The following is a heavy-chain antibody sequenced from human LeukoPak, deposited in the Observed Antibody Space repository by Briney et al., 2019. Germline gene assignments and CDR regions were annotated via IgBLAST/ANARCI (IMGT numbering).Heavy chain of an antibody. J-gene: IGHJ4*02. Sequence: GGSLRLSCAAYGFTFNSYAMSWVRQAPGKGLEWVSAISGSGGSTYYADSVKGRFTISRDNSKNTLYLQMNSLRAEDTAVYYCTKGGYYDTRGYPFDYWGQGTLVTVSS. CDR3: TKGGYYDTRGYPFDY. V-gene: IGHV3-23*01. CDR2: ISGSGGST. D-gene: IGHD3-22*01. CDR1: GFTFNSYA.